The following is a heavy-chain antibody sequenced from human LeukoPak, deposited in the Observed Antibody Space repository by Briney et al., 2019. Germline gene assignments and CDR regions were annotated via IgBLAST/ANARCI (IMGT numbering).Heavy chain of an antibody. CDR1: GGSISSYY. V-gene: IGHV4-59*01. CDR2: IYYSGST. Sequence: SETLSLTCTVSGGSISSYYWSWIRQPPGKGLEWIGYIYYSGSTNYNPSLKSRVTISVDTSKNQFSLKLSSVTAADTAVYYCARGYQKRWFDPWGQGTLVTVSS. J-gene: IGHJ5*02. CDR3: ARGYQKRWFDP. D-gene: IGHD2-2*01.